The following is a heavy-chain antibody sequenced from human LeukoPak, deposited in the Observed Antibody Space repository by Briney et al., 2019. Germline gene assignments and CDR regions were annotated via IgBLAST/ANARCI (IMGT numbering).Heavy chain of an antibody. CDR2: IYYSGST. D-gene: IGHD5-18*01. J-gene: IGHJ4*02. Sequence: PSETLSLTCTVSGGSITSYYWTWIRQPPGKGLEWIGYIYYSGSTNYNPSLRSRVTMSVDTSKDQVSLNLRSVTAADTAVHYCARCAAMDDDYFDYWGRGILVTVSS. V-gene: IGHV4-59*01. CDR1: GGSITSYY. CDR3: ARCAAMDDDYFDY.